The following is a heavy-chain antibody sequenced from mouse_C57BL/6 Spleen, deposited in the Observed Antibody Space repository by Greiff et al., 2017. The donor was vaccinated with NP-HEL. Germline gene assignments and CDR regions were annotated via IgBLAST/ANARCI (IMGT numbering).Heavy chain of an antibody. D-gene: IGHD1-1*01. CDR3: ARNYGRGGYFDV. CDR2: IYPGDGDT. Sequence: QVQLQQSGPELVKPGASVKISCKASGYAFSSSWMNWVKQRPGKGLEWIGRIYPGDGDTNYNGKFKGKATLTADKSSSTAYMQLSSLTSEDSAVYFCARNYGRGGYFDVWGTGTTVTVSS. CDR1: GYAFSSSW. V-gene: IGHV1-82*01. J-gene: IGHJ1*03.